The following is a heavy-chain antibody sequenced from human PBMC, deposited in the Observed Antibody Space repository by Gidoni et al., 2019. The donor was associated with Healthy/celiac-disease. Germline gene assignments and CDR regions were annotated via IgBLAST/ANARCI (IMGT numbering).Heavy chain of an antibody. Sequence: QVQLQQSGPGLVKPSQTLSPTCTVSGGSVSSGDYCWSWIRQPPGKGLEWIGYISYSGSTYYNPSLKSRVTRSVATSKNQFSLKLSSVTAADTAVYYCARDPGQYGSVSYYAFDIWGQGTMVTVSS. CDR3: ARDPGQYGSVSYYAFDI. CDR2: ISYSGST. J-gene: IGHJ3*02. D-gene: IGHD3-10*01. V-gene: IGHV4-30-4*01. CDR1: GGSVSSGDYC.